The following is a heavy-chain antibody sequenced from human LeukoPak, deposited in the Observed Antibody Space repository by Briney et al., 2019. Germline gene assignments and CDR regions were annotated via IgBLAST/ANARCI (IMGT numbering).Heavy chain of an antibody. V-gene: IGHV1-46*01. Sequence: ASVKVSCKASGYTFTSYYMHWVRQAPGQGLEWMGIINPSGGSTSYAQKFQGRVTMTRDMSTSTVYMELSSLRSEDTDVYYCARGNYDSSGYYYEESYYFDYWGQGTLVTVSS. CDR1: GYTFTSYY. J-gene: IGHJ4*02. CDR3: ARGNYDSSGYYYEESYYFDY. CDR2: INPSGGST. D-gene: IGHD3-22*01.